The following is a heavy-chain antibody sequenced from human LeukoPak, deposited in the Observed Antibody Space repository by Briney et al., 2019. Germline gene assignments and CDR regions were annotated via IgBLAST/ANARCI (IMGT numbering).Heavy chain of an antibody. Sequence: GGSLRLSCAASGFTVSSNEMSWVRQAPGKGLEWVANIKQDGSEKYYVDSVKGRFTISRDNAKNSLYLQMNSLRAEDTAVYYCARDGAVADGDYYYYYMDVWGKGTTVTVSS. D-gene: IGHD6-19*01. V-gene: IGHV3-7*01. CDR1: GFTVSSNE. J-gene: IGHJ6*03. CDR3: ARDGAVADGDYYYYYMDV. CDR2: IKQDGSEK.